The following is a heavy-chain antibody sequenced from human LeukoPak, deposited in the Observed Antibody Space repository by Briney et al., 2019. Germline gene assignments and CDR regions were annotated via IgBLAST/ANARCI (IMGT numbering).Heavy chain of an antibody. CDR2: INPNSGGT. V-gene: IGHV1-2*02. Sequence: ASVKVSCKASGYTFTGYYMHWVRQAPGQGLEWMGWINPNSGGTNYAQKFQGRVTMTRDTSISTAYMELSRLRSDDTAVYYCARDPGGSTNWFDPWGQGTLVTVSS. CDR3: ARDPGGSTNWFDP. CDR1: GYTFTGYY. D-gene: IGHD2-2*01. J-gene: IGHJ5*02.